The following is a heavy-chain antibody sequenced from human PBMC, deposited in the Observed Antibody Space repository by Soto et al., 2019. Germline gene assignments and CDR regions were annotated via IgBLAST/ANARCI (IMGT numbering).Heavy chain of an antibody. CDR2: IYWDDNN. D-gene: IGHD6-19*01. J-gene: IGHJ4*02. Sequence: QITLKESGPTLVKPTQTLTLTCTFSGFSLTSTAVGVNWIRQPPGKALEWLALIYWDDNNQYNPSLKSRLTVTKDTSKNQVVLTMTNMDPVDTATYYCAHGSGWLYDYWGQGTLVTVSS. CDR3: AHGSGWLYDY. CDR1: GFSLTSTAVG. V-gene: IGHV2-5*02.